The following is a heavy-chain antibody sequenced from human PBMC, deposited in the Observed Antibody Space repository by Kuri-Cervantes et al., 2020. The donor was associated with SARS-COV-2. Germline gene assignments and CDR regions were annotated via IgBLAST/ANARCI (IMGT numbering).Heavy chain of an antibody. Sequence: GESLRLCCAAAGSTFSSYSMSWVRQAPGKGLEWVSTISSSSSYIYYDDSVKGRVTISRDNAKNSLYLQMNSLRAEDTAVYYCARDSPESSSWYYYYYGMDVWGQGTTVTVSS. CDR3: ARDSPESSSWYYYYYGMDV. V-gene: IGHV3-21*01. J-gene: IGHJ6*02. CDR1: GSTFSSYS. CDR2: ISSSSSYI. D-gene: IGHD6-13*01.